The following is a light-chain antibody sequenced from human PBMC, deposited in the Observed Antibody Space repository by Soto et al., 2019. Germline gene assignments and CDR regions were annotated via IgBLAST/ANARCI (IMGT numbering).Light chain of an antibody. V-gene: IGKV1-5*01. CDR1: QSISSW. CDR3: QQYNSYLWT. Sequence: DIQMTQSPSALSASVGDRATITCRASQSISSWLAWYQQKPGKAPKVLIYDASSLKSGVPSRFSGSGSGTEFTLTISSLQPDDFATYYCQQYNSYLWTFGQGTKVDIK. J-gene: IGKJ1*01. CDR2: DAS.